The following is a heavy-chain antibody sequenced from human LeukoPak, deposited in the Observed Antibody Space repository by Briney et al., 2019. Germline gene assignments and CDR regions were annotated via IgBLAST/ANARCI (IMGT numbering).Heavy chain of an antibody. J-gene: IGHJ4*02. CDR2: INHSGST. CDR1: GGSFSGYY. Sequence: PSETLSLTCAVYGGSFSGYYWSWIRKPPGKGLEWIGEINHSGSTNYNPSLKSRVTISVDTSKNQFSLKLSSVTAADTAVYYCARSPFGVVIPFDYWGQGTLVTVSS. V-gene: IGHV4-34*01. D-gene: IGHD3-3*01. CDR3: ARSPFGVVIPFDY.